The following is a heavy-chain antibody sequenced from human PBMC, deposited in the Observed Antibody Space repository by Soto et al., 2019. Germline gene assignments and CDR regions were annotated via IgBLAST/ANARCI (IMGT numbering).Heavy chain of an antibody. D-gene: IGHD4-17*01. J-gene: IGHJ5*02. V-gene: IGHV4-39*01. CDR1: GGSISSSSYY. CDR3: PRILHGDYYWFDT. Sequence: PSETLSLTCSVSGGSISSSSYYWGWIRQPPGKGLEWIGSIYYSGSTYYNPSLKSRVTISVDTSKNQFSLKLSSVTAADTAVYHRPRILHGDYYWFDTWGQGTLATVSS. CDR2: IYYSGST.